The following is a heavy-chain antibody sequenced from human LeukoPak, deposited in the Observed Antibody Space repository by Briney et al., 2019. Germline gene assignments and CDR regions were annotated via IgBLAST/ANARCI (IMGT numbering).Heavy chain of an antibody. V-gene: IGHV1-2*02. Sequence: ASVKVSCKASGYTFTGYYMHWVRQAPGQGLEWMGWINPNSGGTNYAQKFQGRVTMTRGTSISTAYMELSRLRSDDTAVYYCARVAAGTPVGYYYYGMDVWGQGTTVTVSS. CDR2: INPNSGGT. CDR1: GYTFTGYY. CDR3: ARVAAGTPVGYYYYGMDV. J-gene: IGHJ6*02. D-gene: IGHD6-13*01.